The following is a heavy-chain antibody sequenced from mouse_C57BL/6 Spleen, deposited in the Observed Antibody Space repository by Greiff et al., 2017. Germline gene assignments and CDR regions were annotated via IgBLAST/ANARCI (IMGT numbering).Heavy chain of an antibody. CDR1: GYTFTSSW. CDR2: IDPNSGGT. D-gene: IGHD1-1*02. J-gene: IGHJ2*01. V-gene: IGHV1-72*01. Sequence: QVQLQQPGAELVKPGASVKLSCKASGYTFTSSWMHWVKQRPGRGLEWIGRIDPNSGGTKYNEKFKGKATLTVDKPSSTAYMQLSSLTSEDSAVYYCARSGPYGRGYLDYWGQGTTLTVSS. CDR3: ARSGPYGRGYLDY.